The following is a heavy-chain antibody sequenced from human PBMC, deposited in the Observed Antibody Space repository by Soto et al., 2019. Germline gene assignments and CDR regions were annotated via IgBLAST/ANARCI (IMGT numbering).Heavy chain of an antibody. CDR2: IPSRGRP. CDR3: ARDTYSGYDFGL. CDR1: GASVAGGSYY. V-gene: IGHV4-30-4*01. J-gene: IGHJ5*02. D-gene: IGHD5-12*01. Sequence: QVQLRESGPGLVKPSQTLSLTCSVSGASVAGGSYYWSWVRQPPGKGLEWLGYIPSRGRPFYNPSRPSRGTISADTSKNQLALQLTSVTAADTAVYYCARDTYSGYDFGLWGQGTLVTVSS.